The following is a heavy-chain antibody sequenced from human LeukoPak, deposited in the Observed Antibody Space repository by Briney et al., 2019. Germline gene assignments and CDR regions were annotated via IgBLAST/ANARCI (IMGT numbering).Heavy chain of an antibody. Sequence: PSETLSLTCTVSTGSISTSGYCWSWIRQHPGQGLEWIGYIYHNGNAYFNPSFKSRASLSVDTSEDQFSLQLSSVTAADTAVYFCARVSYDTFSFDYWGQGTLVSVSS. CDR1: TGSISTSGYC. CDR3: ARVSYDTFSFDY. V-gene: IGHV4-31*03. J-gene: IGHJ4*02. CDR2: IYHNGNA. D-gene: IGHD3-9*01.